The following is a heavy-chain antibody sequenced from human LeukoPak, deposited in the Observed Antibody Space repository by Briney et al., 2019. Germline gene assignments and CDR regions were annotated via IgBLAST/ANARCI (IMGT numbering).Heavy chain of an antibody. CDR3: ARGPGVMTAVTINYFDY. CDR2: VNHSGAT. V-gene: IGHV4-34*01. J-gene: IGHJ4*02. Sequence: SETLSLTCAVYGESFSGHYWSWIRQPPGKGPEWIGEVNHSGATTYTPSLKSRVTISVDTSKNQFALNLRSVTAADTATYYCARGPGVMTAVTINYFDYWGQGTLVTVSS. CDR1: GESFSGHY. D-gene: IGHD4-17*01.